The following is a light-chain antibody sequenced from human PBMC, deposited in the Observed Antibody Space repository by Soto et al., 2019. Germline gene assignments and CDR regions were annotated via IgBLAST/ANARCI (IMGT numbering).Light chain of an antibody. V-gene: IGLV2-8*01. J-gene: IGLJ1*01. Sequence: QSVLTQPPSASGSLGQSVTISCTGTSSDVGGYNYVSWYQQHPGKAPKLTISEVSKRPSGVPDRFSGSKSGNAASLTVSGLQAEDEADYYCSSYAGNNKYVFGAGTKLTVL. CDR3: SSYAGNNKYV. CDR1: SSDVGGYNY. CDR2: EVS.